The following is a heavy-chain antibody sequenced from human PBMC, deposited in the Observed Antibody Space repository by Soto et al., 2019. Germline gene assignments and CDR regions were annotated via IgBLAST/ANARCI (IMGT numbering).Heavy chain of an antibody. CDR3: TRVYCMSTRCRGFFDY. Sequence: EVQLVESGGGLVQPGGSLRLSCAASGFTFSDHYMDWVRQAPGKGLEWVGRTRNKANSYTTEYAASVKGRFTISRDDSNNSLYLQMNSLKTEDTAVYYCTRVYCMSTRCRGFFDYWGQGTLVTVSS. D-gene: IGHD2-2*01. CDR2: TRNKANSYTT. CDR1: GFTFSDHY. V-gene: IGHV3-72*01. J-gene: IGHJ4*02.